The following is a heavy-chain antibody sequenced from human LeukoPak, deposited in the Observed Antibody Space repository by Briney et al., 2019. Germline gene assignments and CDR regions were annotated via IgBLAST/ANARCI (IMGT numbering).Heavy chain of an antibody. D-gene: IGHD6-13*01. Sequence: GASVKVSCKVSGYTLTELSMHWVRQAPGKGLEWMGGIIPIFGSANYAQKFQGRVTITADESTSTAYMELSSLRPEDTAVYYCATGGIIAAAHNWFDPWSQGTLVTVSS. V-gene: IGHV1-69*13. CDR2: IIPIFGSA. CDR3: ATGGIIAAAHNWFDP. J-gene: IGHJ5*02. CDR1: GYTLTELS.